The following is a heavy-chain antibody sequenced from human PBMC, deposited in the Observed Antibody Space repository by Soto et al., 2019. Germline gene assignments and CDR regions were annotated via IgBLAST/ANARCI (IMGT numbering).Heavy chain of an antibody. Sequence: QVQLQESGPGLVQPSQTLSLTCTVSGGSISSGDYYWSWIRQPPGKGLEWIASIYDSGSTYYNPSLKSRVTISVDTSKNQFSLKLNSVTAADTAVYYCASRHSSPYFDYWGQGTLVTVSS. J-gene: IGHJ4*02. D-gene: IGHD6-13*01. V-gene: IGHV4-30-4*01. CDR2: IYDSGST. CDR1: GGSISSGDYY. CDR3: ASRHSSPYFDY.